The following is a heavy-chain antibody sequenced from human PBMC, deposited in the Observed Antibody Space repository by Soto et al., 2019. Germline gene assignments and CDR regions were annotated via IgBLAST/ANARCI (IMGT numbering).Heavy chain of an antibody. CDR2: IYYSGST. D-gene: IGHD3-3*01. CDR3: AREVTAYYDFWSGSTQNWFDP. Sequence: SETLSLTCTVSGGSISSSSYYWGWIRKPPGKGLEWIGNIYYSGSTNYNPSLKSRVTISVDTSKNQFSLKLSSVTAADTAVYYCAREVTAYYDFWSGSTQNWFDPWGQGTLVTVSS. V-gene: IGHV4-39*07. J-gene: IGHJ5*02. CDR1: GGSISSSSYY.